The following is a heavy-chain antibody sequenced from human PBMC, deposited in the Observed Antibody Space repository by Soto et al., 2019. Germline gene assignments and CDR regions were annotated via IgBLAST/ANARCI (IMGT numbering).Heavy chain of an antibody. CDR1: GYTFTSYD. CDR3: ARGIYYDFWSGYQALDY. D-gene: IGHD3-3*01. Sequence: ASVKVSCKASGYTFTSYDINWVRQATGQGLEWMGWMNPNSGNTGYAQKFQGRVTMTRNTSISTAYMELSSLRSEDTAVYYCARGIYYDFWSGYQALDYWGQGTLVTVSS. CDR2: MNPNSGNT. J-gene: IGHJ4*02. V-gene: IGHV1-8*01.